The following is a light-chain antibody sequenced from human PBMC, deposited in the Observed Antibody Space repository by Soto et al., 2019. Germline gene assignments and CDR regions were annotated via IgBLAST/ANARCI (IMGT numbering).Light chain of an antibody. CDR1: QSISSW. V-gene: IGKV1-5*01. J-gene: IGKJ1*01. CDR2: DAS. CDR3: QQYNSYWT. Sequence: DTQLTQYPATLSATVGDRVPITCRASQSISSWLAWYQQKPGKAPKLLIYDASSLESGVPSRFSGSGSGTEFTLTISSLQPDDFATYYCQQYNSYWTFGQGAKVDIK.